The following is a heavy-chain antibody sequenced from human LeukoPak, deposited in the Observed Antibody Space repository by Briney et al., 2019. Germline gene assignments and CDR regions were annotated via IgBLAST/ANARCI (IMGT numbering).Heavy chain of an antibody. V-gene: IGHV1-69*05. J-gene: IGHJ4*02. CDR3: ARSEGNSGCSSTSCYSY. D-gene: IGHD2-2*02. CDR1: GGTFSSYA. Sequence: ASVKVSCKASGGTFSSYAISWVRQAPGQGLEWMGGIIPIFGTANYAQKFQGRVTITTDESTSTAYMELSSLRSEDTAVYYCARSEGNSGCSSTSCYSYWGQGTLVTVSS. CDR2: IIPIFGTA.